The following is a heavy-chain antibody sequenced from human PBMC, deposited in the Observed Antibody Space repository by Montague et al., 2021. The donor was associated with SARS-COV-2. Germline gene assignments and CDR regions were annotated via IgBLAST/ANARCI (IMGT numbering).Heavy chain of an antibody. CDR2: INHSGST. V-gene: IGHV4-34*01. D-gene: IGHD6-13*01. CDR3: ARGRPVSPFVRMYSSSWYWFDP. J-gene: IGHJ5*02. Sequence: SETLSLTCAVYGGSFSGYYWSWIRQPPGKGLEWIGEINHSGSTNYNPSLKSRVTISVDTSKNQFSLKLSSVTAADTAVYYCARGRPVSPFVRMYSSSWYWFDPWGQGTLVTVSS. CDR1: GGSFSGYY.